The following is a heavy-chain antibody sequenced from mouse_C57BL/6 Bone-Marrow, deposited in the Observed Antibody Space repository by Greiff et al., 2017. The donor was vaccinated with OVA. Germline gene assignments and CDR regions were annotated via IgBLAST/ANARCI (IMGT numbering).Heavy chain of an antibody. J-gene: IGHJ3*01. CDR3: TRGVYYVAGLDY. CDR1: GFTFSDAW. V-gene: IGHV6-6*01. CDR2: IRNKANNHAT. D-gene: IGHD1-1*02. Sequence: EVKLVESGGGLVQPGGSMKLSCAASGFTFSDAWMDWVRQSPEKGLEWVAEIRNKANNHATYYAESVKGRFTISRDDSKSSVYLQMNSLRAEDTGIYYGTRGVYYVAGLDYWGQGTLVTVSA.